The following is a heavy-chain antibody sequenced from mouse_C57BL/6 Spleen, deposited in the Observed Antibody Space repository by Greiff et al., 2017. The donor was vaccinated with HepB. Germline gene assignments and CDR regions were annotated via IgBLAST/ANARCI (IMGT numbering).Heavy chain of an antibody. Sequence: QVQLQQPGAELVRPGSSVKLSCKASGYTFTSYWMHWVKQRPIQGLEWIGNIDPSDSETHYNQKFKDKATLTVDKSSSTAYMQLSSLTSDDSAVYYCARSSYYSNPPYAMDYWGQGTSVTVSS. CDR1: GYTFTSYW. V-gene: IGHV1-52*01. CDR2: IDPSDSET. CDR3: ARSSYYSNPPYAMDY. D-gene: IGHD2-5*01. J-gene: IGHJ4*01.